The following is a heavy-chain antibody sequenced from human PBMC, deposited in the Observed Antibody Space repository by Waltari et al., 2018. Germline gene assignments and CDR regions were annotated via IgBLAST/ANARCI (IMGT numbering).Heavy chain of an antibody. V-gene: IGHV3-30*18. CDR2: RSHDGSNK. D-gene: IGHD5-12*01. Sequence: QFQLVESGGGVVQPGRSLRLSCAASGFIFGNCNMHWVRQTPGQGLHGVAARSHDGSNKDYADSVKSRFTVSRDNSNNTLYLQINSLRADDTGIYFCVKYSGFDYFFDYWGQGTLVTVSS. CDR1: GFIFGNCN. J-gene: IGHJ4*02. CDR3: VKYSGFDYFFDY.